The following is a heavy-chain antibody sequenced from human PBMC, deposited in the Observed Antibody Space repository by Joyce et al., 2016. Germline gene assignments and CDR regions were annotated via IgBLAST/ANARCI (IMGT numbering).Heavy chain of an antibody. CDR1: GLTLRNYG. CDR3: AKILTATYSSGWFLDY. CDR2: ISYDGIYK. D-gene: IGHD6-25*01. Sequence: QVKLVESGGCVVQPGRSLRLSCAASGLTLRNYGVHWVRQASGKGRGWVAVISYDGIYKYYADSGKGRFTISRDNSKNTVFLEMNSLRTEDTAVYYCAKILTATYSSGWFLDYWGQGTLVTVSS. V-gene: IGHV3-30*18. J-gene: IGHJ4*02.